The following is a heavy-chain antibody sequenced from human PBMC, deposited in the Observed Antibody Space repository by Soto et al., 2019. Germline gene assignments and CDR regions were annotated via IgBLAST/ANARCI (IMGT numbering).Heavy chain of an antibody. J-gene: IGHJ4*02. Sequence: PSETLSLTCAVSGGSISSSNWWSWVRQPPGKGLEWIGEIYHSGSTNYNPSLKSRVTISVDKSKNQFSLKLSSVTAADTAVYYCARGYYDILTGYPSSESDYWGQGTLVTVSS. CDR1: GGSISSSNW. CDR3: ARGYYDILTGYPSSESDY. CDR2: IYHSGST. D-gene: IGHD3-9*01. V-gene: IGHV4-4*02.